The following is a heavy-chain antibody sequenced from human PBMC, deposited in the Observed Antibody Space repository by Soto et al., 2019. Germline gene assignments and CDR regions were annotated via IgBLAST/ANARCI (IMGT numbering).Heavy chain of an antibody. D-gene: IGHD1-26*01. CDR1: GFTFSSYA. V-gene: IGHV3-23*01. CDR2: ISGSGGST. CDR3: AKALGYSGSYGGYNWFDP. J-gene: IGHJ5*02. Sequence: PGGSLRLSCAASGFTFSSYAMSWVRQAPGKGLEWVSAISGSGGSTYYADSVKGRFTISRDNSKNTLYLQMNSLRAEDTAVYYRAKALGYSGSYGGYNWFDPWGQGTLVTSPQ.